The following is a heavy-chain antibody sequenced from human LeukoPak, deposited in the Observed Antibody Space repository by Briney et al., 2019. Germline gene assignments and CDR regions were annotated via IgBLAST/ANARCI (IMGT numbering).Heavy chain of an antibody. D-gene: IGHD2-2*01. CDR1: GGSISSGGYY. J-gene: IGHJ4*02. CDR3: ARTKGGSTLDY. V-gene: IGHV4-31*03. CDR2: IYYSGST. Sequence: PSETLSLTCTVSGGSISSGGYYWSWIRQHPGKGLEWIGYIYYSGSTYYNPSPKSRVTISVDTSKNQFSLKLSSVTAADTAVYYCARTKGGSTLDYWGQGTLVTVSS.